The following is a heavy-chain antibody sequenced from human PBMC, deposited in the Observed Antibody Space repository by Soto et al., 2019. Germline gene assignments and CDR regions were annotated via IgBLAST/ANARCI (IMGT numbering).Heavy chain of an antibody. CDR1: GFTLSGYA. Sequence: EVQLVESGGGLVQPGGSLRLSCVASGFTLSGYAMNWVRQAPGKGLEWVSYISSSSSNIQYAGSVKGRFTISRDNAKNSLHLQINSLRDEDTAVYYCARDRSLGSRYCRWFDPWGQGTLVTVSS. J-gene: IGHJ5*02. CDR2: ISSSSSNI. D-gene: IGHD2-15*01. CDR3: ARDRSLGSRYCRWFDP. V-gene: IGHV3-48*02.